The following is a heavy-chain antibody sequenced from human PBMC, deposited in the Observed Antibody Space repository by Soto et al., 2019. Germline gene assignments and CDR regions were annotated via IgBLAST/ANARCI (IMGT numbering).Heavy chain of an antibody. CDR2: ISAYNGNT. D-gene: IGHD6-13*01. J-gene: IGHJ4*02. V-gene: IGHV1-18*01. CDR1: GYTFTSYG. Sequence: GASVKVSCKASGYTFTSYGINWVRQAPGQGLEWMGWISAYNGNTSYAQKIQGRVTMTTDTSTSTAYLELRSLRADDTAVYYCAREGYSRRYCDYWGRGTQVTVS. CDR3: AREGYSRRYCDY.